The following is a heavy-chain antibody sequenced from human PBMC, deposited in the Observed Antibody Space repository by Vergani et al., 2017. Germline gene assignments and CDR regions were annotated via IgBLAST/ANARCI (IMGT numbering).Heavy chain of an antibody. D-gene: IGHD6-13*01. CDR3: ARDLVVLAAAGTDAFDI. CDR1: GFTFSSYA. V-gene: IGHV3-30-3*01. CDR2: ISYDGSNK. J-gene: IGHJ3*02. Sequence: QVQLVESGGGVVQPGRSLRLSCAASGFTFSSYAMHWVRQAPGKGLEWVAVISYDGSNKYYADSVKGRFTISRDNSKTTLYLQMNSLRAEDTAVYYCARDLVVLAAAGTDAFDIWGQGTMVTVSS.